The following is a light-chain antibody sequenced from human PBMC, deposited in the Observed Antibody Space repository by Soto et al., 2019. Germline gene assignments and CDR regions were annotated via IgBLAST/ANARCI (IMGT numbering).Light chain of an antibody. Sequence: EIVLTQSPGTLSLSPGERATLSCRASQSVSSNFLAWYQHKPGQAPRLLIYGASSRATGIPDRFSGSGSGTEFTLTISRLEAEDFAVFYCPQYGDSLFTFGPGTKVDIK. V-gene: IGKV3-20*01. CDR1: QSVSSNF. CDR2: GAS. J-gene: IGKJ3*01. CDR3: PQYGDSLFT.